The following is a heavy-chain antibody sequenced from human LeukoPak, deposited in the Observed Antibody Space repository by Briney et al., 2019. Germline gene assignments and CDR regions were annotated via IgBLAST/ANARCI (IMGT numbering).Heavy chain of an antibody. CDR3: AKLPAGGGYGFSYFDY. D-gene: IGHD5-12*01. CDR2: IGFSGSTT. Sequence: GGSLRLSCAASGFTFGNYAMSWVRQAPGKGLVWVSYIGFSGSTTYYADSVKGRFTISRDNSKNTLYVQMNSLRAEDTAIYYCAKLPAGGGYGFSYFDYWGQGTLVTVSS. CDR1: GFTFGNYA. J-gene: IGHJ4*02. V-gene: IGHV3-23*01.